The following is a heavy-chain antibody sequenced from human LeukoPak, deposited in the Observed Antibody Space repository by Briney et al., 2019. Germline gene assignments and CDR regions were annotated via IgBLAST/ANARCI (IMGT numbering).Heavy chain of an antibody. J-gene: IGHJ1*01. CDR1: GFTFSSYG. Sequence: GGSLRLSCAASGFTFSSYGMHWVRQAPGKGLEWVAFIRYDGSNKYYADSVKGRFTISRDNSKNTLYLQMNSLRAEDTAVYYCAKDSHYGDYVAEYFQHWGQGTLVTVSS. V-gene: IGHV3-30*02. D-gene: IGHD4-17*01. CDR3: AKDSHYGDYVAEYFQH. CDR2: IRYDGSNK.